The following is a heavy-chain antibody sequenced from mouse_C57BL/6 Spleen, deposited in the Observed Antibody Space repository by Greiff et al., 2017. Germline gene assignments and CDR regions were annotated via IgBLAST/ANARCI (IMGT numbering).Heavy chain of an antibody. CDR2: ISSGGSYT. CDR1: GFTFSSYG. J-gene: IGHJ2*01. CDR3: ARQGYYGNLYYFDY. Sequence: VQLVESGGDLVKPGGSLKLSCAASGFTFSSYGMSWVRQTPDKRLEWVATISSGGSYTYYPDSVKGRFTISRDNAKNTLYLQMSSLKSEDTAMYYCARQGYYGNLYYFDYWGQGTTLTVSS. V-gene: IGHV5-6*01. D-gene: IGHD2-1*01.